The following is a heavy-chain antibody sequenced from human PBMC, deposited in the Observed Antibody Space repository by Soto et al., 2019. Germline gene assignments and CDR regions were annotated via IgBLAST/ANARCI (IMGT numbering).Heavy chain of an antibody. CDR2: IYHSGST. Sequence: PSETLSLTCAVSSGSISSSNWWSWVRQPPGKGLEWIGEIYHSGSTNYNPSLKSRVTISVDKSKNQFSLKLSSVTAADTAVYYCARGGITMVRGVIKDYYHYMDVWGKGTTVT. V-gene: IGHV4-4*02. CDR3: ARGGITMVRGVIKDYYHYMDV. CDR1: SGSISSSNW. D-gene: IGHD3-10*01. J-gene: IGHJ6*03.